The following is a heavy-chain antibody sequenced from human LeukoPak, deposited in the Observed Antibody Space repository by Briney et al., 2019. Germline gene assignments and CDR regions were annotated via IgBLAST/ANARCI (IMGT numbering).Heavy chain of an antibody. D-gene: IGHD6-6*01. CDR1: GSTLTEFS. CDR3: VRGRTGSIATAGRY. Sequence: ASVKVSCKLSGSTLTEFSIHWVRPAHGKGLEWLGGLDPEDGETILSQKFQDRVALTADTTTSTAYMDMSRLRSEDTAVYFCVRGRTGSIATAGRYWGRGTLVTVSS. J-gene: IGHJ4*02. V-gene: IGHV1-24*01. CDR2: LDPEDGET.